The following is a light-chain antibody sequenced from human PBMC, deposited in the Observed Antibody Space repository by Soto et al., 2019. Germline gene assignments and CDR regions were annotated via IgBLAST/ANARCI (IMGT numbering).Light chain of an antibody. CDR1: QSVSSSY. V-gene: IGKV3-20*01. CDR3: QQYCSPPWT. CDR2: GAS. Sequence: EIVLTQSPGTPSLSPGERATLSCRASQSVSSSYLAWYQQKPGQAPRLLIYGASSRATGIPARFSGSGSGTDFTLTISRLEPEDFAVYYCQQYCSPPWTFGQGTKGEIK. J-gene: IGKJ1*01.